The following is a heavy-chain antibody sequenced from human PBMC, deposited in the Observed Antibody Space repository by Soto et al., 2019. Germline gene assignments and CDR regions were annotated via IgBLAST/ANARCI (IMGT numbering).Heavy chain of an antibody. CDR1: ELSVSSNY. CDR2: IYSDGRT. Sequence: QSGGSLRLSCVTSELSVSSNYMSWFRRAPGKGLEWVSIIYSDGRTNDANSVKGRFTISRDDYKNTLYPQMNSLRAEDTAVYYCARVYHSGSYFADHWGQGTQVTVSS. J-gene: IGHJ5*02. CDR3: ARVYHSGSYFADH. V-gene: IGHV3-53*01. D-gene: IGHD3-10*01.